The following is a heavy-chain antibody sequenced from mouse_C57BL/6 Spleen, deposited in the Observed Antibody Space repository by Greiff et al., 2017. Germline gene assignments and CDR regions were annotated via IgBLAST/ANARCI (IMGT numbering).Heavy chain of an antibody. CDR3: AREGYSNYGRFAY. D-gene: IGHD2-5*01. CDR1: GYTFTSYW. CDR2: INPSNGGT. V-gene: IGHV1-53*01. J-gene: IGHJ3*01. Sequence: QVQLQQPGTELVKPGASVKLSCKASGYTFTSYWMHWVKQRPGQGLEWIGNINPSNGGTNYNEKFKNKATLTVDKSSSTAYMQLSSLTAEDSAVYYCAREGYSNYGRFAYWGQGTLVTVSA.